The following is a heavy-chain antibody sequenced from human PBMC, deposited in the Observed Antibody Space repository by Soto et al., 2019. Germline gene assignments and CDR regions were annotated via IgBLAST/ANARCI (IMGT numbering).Heavy chain of an antibody. Sequence: PGGSLRLSCAASRFTFSSYWMHWVRQAPGKGLVWVSRINNDESSTNYADSVKGRFTISRDNAKNTLYLQMNSLRAEDTAVYYCVKGCGSSAVGFDYWGQGTLVTVSS. V-gene: IGHV3-74*01. D-gene: IGHD2-2*01. J-gene: IGHJ4*02. CDR3: VKGCGSSAVGFDY. CDR2: INNDESST. CDR1: RFTFSSYW.